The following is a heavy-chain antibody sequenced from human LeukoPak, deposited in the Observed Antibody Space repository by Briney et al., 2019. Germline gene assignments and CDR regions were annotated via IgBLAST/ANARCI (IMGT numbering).Heavy chain of an antibody. CDR2: ISYDGSNK. CDR1: GLTFSSYG. CDR3: AKDGGYSSGWYFDY. J-gene: IGHJ4*02. V-gene: IGHV3-30*18. Sequence: GGSLRLSCAASGLTFSSYGMHWVRQAPGKGLEWVAVISYDGSNKYYADSLKGRFTISRDNSKNTLYLQMNSLRAEDTAVYYCAKDGGYSSGWYFDYWGQGTLVTVSS. D-gene: IGHD6-19*01.